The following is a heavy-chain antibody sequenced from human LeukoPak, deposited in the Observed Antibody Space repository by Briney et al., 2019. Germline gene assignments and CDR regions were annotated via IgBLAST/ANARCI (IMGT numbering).Heavy chain of an antibody. Sequence: GGSLRLSCAASGFTFSSYTMNWVRQPPGKGLEWVSNIGASSTTIYYADSVKGRFTISRDNAKNSLYLQMNSLRADDTAVYYCARFAAGGSYYYYMDVWGKGTTVTVSS. CDR1: GFTFSSYT. V-gene: IGHV3-48*01. D-gene: IGHD6-25*01. J-gene: IGHJ6*03. CDR2: IGASSTTI. CDR3: ARFAAGGSYYYYMDV.